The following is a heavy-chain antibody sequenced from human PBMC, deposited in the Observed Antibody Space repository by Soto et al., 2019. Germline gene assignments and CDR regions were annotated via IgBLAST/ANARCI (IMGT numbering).Heavy chain of an antibody. CDR1: GFTFGIYG. CDR3: ARERCHSGSRGCEWFDP. V-gene: IGHV3-33*01. J-gene: IGHJ5*02. D-gene: IGHD1-26*01. Sequence: QVQLVESGGGVVQPGRSLRLSCAASGFTFGIYGMHWVRQAPGKGLELVAVIWYDGSNKYYADSVTGRFTISRDNSKNTLYLQMNSLSGEDTAVYYCARERCHSGSRGCEWFDPWGKGTLVTVSS. CDR2: IWYDGSNK.